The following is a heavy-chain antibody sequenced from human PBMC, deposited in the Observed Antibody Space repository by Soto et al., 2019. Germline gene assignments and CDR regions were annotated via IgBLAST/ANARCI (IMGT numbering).Heavy chain of an antibody. CDR2: ISGDTGST. J-gene: IGHJ4*02. CDR3: ARGGQKTATFFY. D-gene: IGHD2-15*01. CDR1: GYTFTSFA. Sequence: ASVKVSCKASGYTFTSFAMHWVRQAPGQRLEWMGWISGDTGSTKYSQKLQGRVTITRDTSASTAYMELSSLRSEDTAVYYCARGGQKTATFFYWGQGTLVTVSS. V-gene: IGHV1-3*01.